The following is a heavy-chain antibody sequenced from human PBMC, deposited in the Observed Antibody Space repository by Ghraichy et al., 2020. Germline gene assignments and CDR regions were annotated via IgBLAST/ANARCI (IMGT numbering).Heavy chain of an antibody. Sequence: GESLNISCKGSGYSFTTYWIAWVRQMPGKGLEWMGIIDPGDSDTRYSPSFQGQVTISADKSINTAYLRWNSLKASDTAMYYCARGPGREASGCSGGSCYEVGNWFDPWGQGTLVTVSS. V-gene: IGHV5-51*01. CDR3: ARGPGREASGCSGGSCYEVGNWFDP. CDR2: IDPGDSDT. CDR1: GYSFTTYW. J-gene: IGHJ5*02. D-gene: IGHD2-15*01.